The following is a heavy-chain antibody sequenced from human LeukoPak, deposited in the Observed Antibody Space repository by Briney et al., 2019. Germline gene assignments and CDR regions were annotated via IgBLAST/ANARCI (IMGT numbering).Heavy chain of an antibody. V-gene: IGHV1-2*02. CDR2: INPNSGGT. CDR3: ALLYDYVWGSYRRVDY. Sequence: GASVKVSCKASGYTFTGYYMHWVRQAPGQGLEWMGWINPNSGGTNYAQKFQGRVTMTRDTSISTAYMELSRLRSDGTAVYYCALLYDYVWGSYRRVDYWGQGTLVTVSS. CDR1: GYTFTGYY. D-gene: IGHD3-16*02. J-gene: IGHJ4*02.